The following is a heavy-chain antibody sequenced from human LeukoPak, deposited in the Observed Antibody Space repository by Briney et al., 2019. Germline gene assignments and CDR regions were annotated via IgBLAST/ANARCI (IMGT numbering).Heavy chain of an antibody. J-gene: IGHJ4*02. CDR2: IYHSGST. Sequence: SETLSLTCAVSGGSISSGGYSWSWIRQPPRKGLEWIGYIYHSGSTYYNPSLKSRVTISVDRSKNQFSLKLSSVTAADTAVYYCARGGPPGSTSNHFGYWGQGTLVTVSS. V-gene: IGHV4-30-2*01. CDR3: ARGGPPGSTSNHFGY. D-gene: IGHD1-1*01. CDR1: GGSISSGGYS.